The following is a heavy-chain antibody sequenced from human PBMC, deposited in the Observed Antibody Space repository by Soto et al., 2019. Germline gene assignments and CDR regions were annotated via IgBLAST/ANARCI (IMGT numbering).Heavy chain of an antibody. CDR3: ARLYTGYEAFDY. V-gene: IGHV4-39*01. CDR2: IYYSGST. CDR1: GGSISSSSYY. D-gene: IGHD5-12*01. J-gene: IGHJ4*02. Sequence: PSETLSLTCTVSGGSISSSSYYWGWIRQPPGKGLEWIGSIYYSGSTYYNPSLKSRVTISVDTSKNQFSLNVDSVTAADTAVYYCARLYTGYEAFDYWGQGTLVTVS.